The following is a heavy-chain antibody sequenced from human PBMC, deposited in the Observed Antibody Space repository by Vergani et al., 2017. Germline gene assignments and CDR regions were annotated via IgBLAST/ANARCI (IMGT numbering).Heavy chain of an antibody. CDR3: AKVPSSGSRVNWFDP. CDR1: GFTFDDYA. Sequence: EVQLVESGGGLVQPGRSLRLSCAASGFTFDDYAMHWVRQAPGKGLEWVSGISWNSGSIGYADSVKGRFTISRDNSKNTLYLQMNSLRAEDAALYYCAKVPSSGSRVNWFDPWGQGTLVTVSS. CDR2: ISWNSGSI. V-gene: IGHV3-9*01. J-gene: IGHJ5*02. D-gene: IGHD3-10*01.